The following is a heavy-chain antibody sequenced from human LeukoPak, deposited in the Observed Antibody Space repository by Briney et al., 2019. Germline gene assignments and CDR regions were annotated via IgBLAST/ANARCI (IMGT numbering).Heavy chain of an antibody. CDR3: PPLYYYGSGSYYGY. CDR2: LSGSDRTT. D-gene: IGHD3-10*01. CDR1: GFTFSSYA. Sequence: GGSLRLSCATSGFTFSSYAMSWLRQGPGKGLEWVSSLSGSDRTTYYADSVKGRFTISRDNSKNTLYLQMNSLRAEDTAVYYCPPLYYYGSGSYYGYWGQGTLVTVSS. J-gene: IGHJ4*02. V-gene: IGHV3-23*01.